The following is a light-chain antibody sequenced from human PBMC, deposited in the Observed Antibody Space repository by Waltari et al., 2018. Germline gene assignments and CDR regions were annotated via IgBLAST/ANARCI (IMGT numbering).Light chain of an antibody. CDR2: DAS. CDR1: QSVSSY. Sequence: EIVLTQSPAPLSLSPRERATLSCRASQSVSSYLAWYQQKPGQGPRLLIYDASNRATGIPARFSGSVSGTDFTLTISSLEPEDFAVYYCQQRTSWPTFGPGTKVDIK. J-gene: IGKJ3*01. CDR3: QQRTSWPT. V-gene: IGKV3-11*01.